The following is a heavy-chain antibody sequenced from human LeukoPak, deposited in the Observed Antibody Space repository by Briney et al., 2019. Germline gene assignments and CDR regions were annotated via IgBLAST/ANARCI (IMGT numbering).Heavy chain of an antibody. V-gene: IGHV4-4*09. Sequence: SETLSLTCTVSGDSISSYYWSWIRQSPGKGLEWLGYFYTSRSTNSTPSVKGRFTMSVDTSKNQLSLRLNSVTAADTAVYYCARRGGYSYDTPGIYYMDVWGTGTTVTVSS. CDR2: FYTSRST. J-gene: IGHJ6*03. D-gene: IGHD5-18*01. CDR3: ARRGGYSYDTPGIYYMDV. CDR1: GDSISSYY.